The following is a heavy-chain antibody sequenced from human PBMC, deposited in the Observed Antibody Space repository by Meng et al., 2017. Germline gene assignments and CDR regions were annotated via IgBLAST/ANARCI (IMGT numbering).Heavy chain of an antibody. CDR1: GYPFTSYA. D-gene: IGHD5-12*01. J-gene: IGHJ4*02. V-gene: IGHV1-3*01. Sequence: QVPFVQSGAECKKPGALVKVSCKASGYPFTSYAMHWVRQAPGQRLEWMGWINAGNGNTKYSQKFQGRVTITRDTSASTAYMELSSLRSEDTAVYYCARDRIVATTLGRGYYFDYWGQGTLVTVSS. CDR3: ARDRIVATTLGRGYYFDY. CDR2: INAGNGNT.